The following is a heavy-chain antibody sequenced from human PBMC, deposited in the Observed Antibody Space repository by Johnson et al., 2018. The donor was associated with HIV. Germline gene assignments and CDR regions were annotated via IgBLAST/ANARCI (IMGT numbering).Heavy chain of an antibody. D-gene: IGHD1-26*01. Sequence: QVQLVESGGGVVQPGRSLRLSCAASGLTFSSYAMHWVRQAPGKGLEWVAVISYDGSNKYYADSVKGRFTISRDNSKNTLYLQMNSLRAEDTAVYYCARDGPTRLVGARGVFDAFDIWGQGTMVTVSS. V-gene: IGHV3-30*04. J-gene: IGHJ3*02. CDR1: GLTFSSYA. CDR3: ARDGPTRLVGARGVFDAFDI. CDR2: ISYDGSNK.